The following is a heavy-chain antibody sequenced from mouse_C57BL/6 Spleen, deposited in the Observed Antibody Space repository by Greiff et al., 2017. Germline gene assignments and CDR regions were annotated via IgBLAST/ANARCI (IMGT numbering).Heavy chain of an antibody. CDR1: GFTFNTYA. CDR2: IRSKSSNYAT. CDR3: VGDSSGYVDWYFDV. D-gene: IGHD3-2*02. Sequence: EVHLVESGGGLVQPKGSLKLSCAASGFTFNTYAMHWVRQAPGTGLEWVARIRSKSSNYATYYADSVKDRFTISRDDSQSMLYLQMNNLKTEDTAMYYCVGDSSGYVDWYFDVWGTGTTVTVSS. V-gene: IGHV10-3*01. J-gene: IGHJ1*03.